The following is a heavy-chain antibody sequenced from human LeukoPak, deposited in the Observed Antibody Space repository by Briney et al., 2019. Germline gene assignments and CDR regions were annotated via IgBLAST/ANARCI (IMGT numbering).Heavy chain of an antibody. V-gene: IGHV3-21*01. CDR2: ISSSSSYI. J-gene: IGHJ4*02. CDR3: ARGHWGLDS. CDR1: GFTFSTYS. Sequence: GGSLRLSCAASGFTFSTYSMNWVRQAPGKGLEWVSSISSSSSYIYYADSMKGRFTISRDNAKKSLYLQMNSLRAEDTAVYYCARGHWGLDSWGQGTLVSVSS. D-gene: IGHD7-27*01.